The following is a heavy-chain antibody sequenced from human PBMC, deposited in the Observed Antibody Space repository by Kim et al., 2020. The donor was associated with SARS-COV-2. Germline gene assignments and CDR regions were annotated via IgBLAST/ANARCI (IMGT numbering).Heavy chain of an antibody. V-gene: IGHV4-59*01. D-gene: IGHD3-22*01. CDR1: GAFNSDFY. CDR3: AREGDSSGYPPYYFDY. J-gene: IGHJ4*01. CDR2: IHYSGNT. Sequence: SETLSLTCTVSGAFNSDFYWTWIRQSPGKGLEWIGYIHYSGNTNFNPSLKSPITISIDTSRNQFSMKLNSLTAADTAVYYCAREGDSSGYPPYYFDYWG.